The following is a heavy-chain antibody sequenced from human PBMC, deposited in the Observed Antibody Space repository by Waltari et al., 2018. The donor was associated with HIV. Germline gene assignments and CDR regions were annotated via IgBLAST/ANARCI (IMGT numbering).Heavy chain of an antibody. V-gene: IGHV3-30*01. D-gene: IGHD3-10*01. CDR3: ARDGRLLLHYGALDV. CDR1: GSTFVGYA. J-gene: IGHJ3*01. CDR2: ISYDGNNK. Sequence: QVQLVESGGGVVQPGRSLRLSCLASGSTFVGYAMYWVRQAPGKGLQWVAVISYDGNNKYYADSVQGRFTISRDESQNTLYLQMNSLRVEDTAVYYCARDGRLLLHYGALDVWGQGTLVTVSS.